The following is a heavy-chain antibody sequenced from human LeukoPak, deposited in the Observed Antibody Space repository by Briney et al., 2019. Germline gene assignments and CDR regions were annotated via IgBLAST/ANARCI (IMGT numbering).Heavy chain of an antibody. V-gene: IGHV3-74*03. D-gene: IGHD1-26*01. CDR2: IKSDGSGI. CDR1: GFTFSNYW. Sequence: GGSLRLSCAASGFTFSNYWMHWVRQAAGKGLVWVSRIKSDGSGIAYADSVKGRFTISRDNAKNSLYLQMNSLRAEDTAVYYCARDPYSGAYGDSYYYYMDLWGQGTTVTISS. CDR3: ARDPYSGAYGDSYYYYMDL. J-gene: IGHJ6*03.